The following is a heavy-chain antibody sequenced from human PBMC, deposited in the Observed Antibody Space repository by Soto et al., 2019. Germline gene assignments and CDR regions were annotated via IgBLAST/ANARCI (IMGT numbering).Heavy chain of an antibody. CDR3: ARGLTFGGVIVPHDAFDI. Sequence: ASVKVSCKDSGYTFTSYGSSWVREAPGQGLEWMGWISAYNGNTNYAQKLQGRVTMTTDTSTSTAYMELSSLRSEDTAVYYCARGLTFGGVIVPHDAFDIWGQGTMVTVS. V-gene: IGHV1-18*01. D-gene: IGHD3-16*02. CDR2: ISAYNGNT. J-gene: IGHJ3*02. CDR1: GYTFTSYG.